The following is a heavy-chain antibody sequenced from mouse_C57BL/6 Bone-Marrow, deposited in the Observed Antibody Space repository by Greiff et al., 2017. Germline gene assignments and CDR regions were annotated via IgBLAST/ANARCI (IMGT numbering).Heavy chain of an antibody. CDR3: ARRRDGYLRAWFAY. V-gene: IGHV1-64*01. CDR2: IHPNSGST. J-gene: IGHJ3*01. D-gene: IGHD2-3*01. Sequence: QVQLQQPGAELVKPGASVKLSCKASGYTFTSYWMHWVKQRPGQGLEWIGMIHPNSGSTNYNEKFKSKATLTVDKSSSTAYMQLSSLTSADSAVYYCARRRDGYLRAWFAYWGQGTLVTVSA. CDR1: GYTFTSYW.